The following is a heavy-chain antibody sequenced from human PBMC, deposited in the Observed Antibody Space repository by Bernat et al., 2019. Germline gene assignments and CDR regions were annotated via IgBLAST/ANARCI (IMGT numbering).Heavy chain of an antibody. CDR1: GFTFSSYG. J-gene: IGHJ3*02. V-gene: IGHV3-30*18. CDR2: ISYDGSNK. CDR3: AKDGIGSGYYDDAFDI. D-gene: IGHD3-3*01. Sequence: QVQLVESGGGVVQPRRSLRLSCAASGFTFSSYGMHWVRQAPGKGLEWVAVISYDGSNKYYADSVKGRFTISRDNSKNTLYLQMNSLRAEDTAVYYCAKDGIGSGYYDDAFDIWGQGTMVTVSS.